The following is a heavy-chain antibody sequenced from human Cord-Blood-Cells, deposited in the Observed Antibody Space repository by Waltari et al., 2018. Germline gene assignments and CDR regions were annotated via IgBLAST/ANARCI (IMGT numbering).Heavy chain of an antibody. CDR3: ARVNDFWSGYYYYYYYGMDV. CDR1: GGSFSGYY. Sequence: QVQLQQWGAGLLKPSETLSLTCAVYGGSFSGYYWSWIRQPPGKGLECIGEINHSGSTNYHPALKSRVTISVDTSKNQFSLKLSSVTAADTAVYYCARVNDFWSGYYYYYYYGMDVWGQGTTVTVSS. D-gene: IGHD3-3*01. J-gene: IGHJ6*02. CDR2: INHSGST. V-gene: IGHV4-34*01.